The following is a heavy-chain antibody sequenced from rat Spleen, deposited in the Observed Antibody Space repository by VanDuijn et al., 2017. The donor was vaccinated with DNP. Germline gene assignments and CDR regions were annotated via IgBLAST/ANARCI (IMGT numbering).Heavy chain of an antibody. D-gene: IGHD1-2*01. Sequence: EVQLVESGGGLVQPGRSLKLSCAASGFTFRDYYMAWVRQLPSRGLQWVASITTAGGHAYYRDSVKGRFTISRDNAKNTQYLQMDSLRSEDTATYYCARHRAIAAIWDYWGQGVMVTVSS. CDR2: ITTAGGHA. CDR3: ARHRAIAAIWDY. CDR1: GFTFRDYY. V-gene: IGHV5S13*01. J-gene: IGHJ2*01.